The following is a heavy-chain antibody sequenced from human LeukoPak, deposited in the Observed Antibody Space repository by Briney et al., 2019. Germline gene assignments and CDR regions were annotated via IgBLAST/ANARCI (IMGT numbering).Heavy chain of an antibody. J-gene: IGHJ4*02. CDR1: GYTFTSYG. CDR3: ARDSEGVYYYGSGSYYHGEIDY. V-gene: IGHV1-18*01. Sequence: ASVKVSCKASGYTFTSYGISWVRQAPGQGLEWMGWISAYNGNTNYAQKLQGRVTMTTDTSTSTAYMELRSLRSDDTAVYYCARDSEGVYYYGSGSYYHGEIDYWGQGTLVTVSS. CDR2: ISAYNGNT. D-gene: IGHD3-10*01.